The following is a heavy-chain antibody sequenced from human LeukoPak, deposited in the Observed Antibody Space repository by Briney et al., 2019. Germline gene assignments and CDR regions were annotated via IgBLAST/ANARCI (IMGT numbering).Heavy chain of an antibody. J-gene: IGHJ4*02. CDR1: GFTVSSNY. D-gene: IGHD2-2*01. V-gene: IGHV3-66*01. CDR2: IYSGGST. CDR3: ARSPRNILVVHYFDY. Sequence: GGSLRLSCAASGFTVSSNYMSWVRQAPGKGLEWVSVIYSGGSTYYADSVKGRFTISRDNSKNTLYLQMNSLRAEDTAVYYCARSPRNILVVHYFDYWGQGTLVTVSS.